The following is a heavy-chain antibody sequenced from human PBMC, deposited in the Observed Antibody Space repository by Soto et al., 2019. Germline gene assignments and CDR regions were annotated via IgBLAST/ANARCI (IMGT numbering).Heavy chain of an antibody. CDR1: GGSISSSSYY. CDR2: IYYSGST. Sequence: SETLSLTCTVSGGSISSSSYYWGWIRQPPGKGLEWIGYIYYSGSTNYNPSLKSRVTISVDTSKNQFSLKLSSVTAADTAVYYCARASLPLYYYDSSGKGNWFDPWGQGTLVTVSS. CDR3: ARASLPLYYYDSSGKGNWFDP. J-gene: IGHJ5*02. D-gene: IGHD3-22*01. V-gene: IGHV4-61*05.